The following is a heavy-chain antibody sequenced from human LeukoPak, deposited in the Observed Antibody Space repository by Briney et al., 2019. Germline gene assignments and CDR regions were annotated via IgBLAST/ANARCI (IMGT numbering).Heavy chain of an antibody. CDR3: ARSLWFGELCLDY. V-gene: IGHV4-39*01. CDR1: GGSISSSSYY. CDR2: IYYSGST. D-gene: IGHD3-10*01. Sequence: PSETLSLTCTVSGGSISSSSYYWGWIRQPPGKGLEWIGSIYYSGSTYYNPSLKSRVTISVDTSKNQFSLKLSSVTAADTAVYYCARSLWFGELCLDYWGQGTLVTVSS. J-gene: IGHJ4*02.